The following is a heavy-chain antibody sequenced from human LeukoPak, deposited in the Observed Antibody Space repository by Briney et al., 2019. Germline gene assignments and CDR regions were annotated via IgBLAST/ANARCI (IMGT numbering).Heavy chain of an antibody. J-gene: IGHJ4*02. CDR3: ARFRITFGGVDY. CDR1: GFTFNSYA. CDR2: ISGSGGST. Sequence: GGSLRLSCAASGFTFNSYAMSWVRQAPGKGLEWVSAISGSGGSTYYADSVKGRFTISRDNSKNTLYLQMNSLRAEDTAVYYCARFRITFGGVDYWGQGTLVTVPS. D-gene: IGHD3-16*01. V-gene: IGHV3-23*01.